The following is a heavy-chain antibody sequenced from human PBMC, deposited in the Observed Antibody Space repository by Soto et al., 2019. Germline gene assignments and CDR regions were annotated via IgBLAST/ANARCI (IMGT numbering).Heavy chain of an antibody. CDR3: ARTRGYSGYANWFDP. D-gene: IGHD5-12*01. Sequence: GASVKVSCKASGYTFTNSGISWVRQAPGQGLEWMGWINPNSGGTNYAQKFQGWVTMTRDTSISTAYMELSRLRSDDTAVYYCARTRGYSGYANWFDPWGQGTLVTVSS. CDR2: INPNSGGT. J-gene: IGHJ5*02. V-gene: IGHV1-2*04. CDR1: GYTFTNSG.